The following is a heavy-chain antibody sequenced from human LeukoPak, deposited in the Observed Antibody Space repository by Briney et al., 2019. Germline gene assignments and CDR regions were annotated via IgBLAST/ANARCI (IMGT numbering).Heavy chain of an antibody. CDR1: GYTFTGYY. CDR2: IDPSGGST. D-gene: IGHD2-2*01. Sequence: ASVKVSCKASGYTFTGYYMHWVRQAPGQGLEWMGIIDPSGGSTSYAQKFQGRVTMTRDTSTSTVYMELSSLRSEDTAVYYCARSLVSAANFDYWGQGTLVTVSS. J-gene: IGHJ4*02. V-gene: IGHV1-46*01. CDR3: ARSLVSAANFDY.